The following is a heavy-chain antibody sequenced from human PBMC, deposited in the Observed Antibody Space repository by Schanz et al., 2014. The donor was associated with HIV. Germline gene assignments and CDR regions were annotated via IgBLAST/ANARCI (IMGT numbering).Heavy chain of an antibody. J-gene: IGHJ4*02. CDR2: TSAYNGNT. CDR3: ARGDRDDFWSGAAI. D-gene: IGHD3-3*01. V-gene: IGHV1-18*01. CDR1: GYTFSNYA. Sequence: QVQLVQSGAEVKKPGASVKVSCKTSGYTFSNYAIGWVRQAPGQGLEWMGWTSAYNGNTNYAQKLQGRVTMSTDTSTSTAYMELRSLRSDDTAVYYCARGDRDDFWSGAAIWGQGTLVTVSS.